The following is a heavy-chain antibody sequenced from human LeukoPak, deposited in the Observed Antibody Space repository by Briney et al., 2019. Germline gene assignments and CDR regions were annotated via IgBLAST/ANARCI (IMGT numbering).Heavy chain of an antibody. CDR2: FDPEDGET. CDR3: ATPPQSGGDAFDI. CDR1: GYTLTELS. V-gene: IGHV1-24*01. J-gene: IGHJ3*02. Sequence: ASVKVSCKVSGYTLTELSMHWVRQAPGKGLEWMGGFDPEDGETIYAQKFQGRVTMTEDTSTDTAYMELCSLRSEDTAVYYCATPPQSGGDAFDIWGQGTMVTVSS.